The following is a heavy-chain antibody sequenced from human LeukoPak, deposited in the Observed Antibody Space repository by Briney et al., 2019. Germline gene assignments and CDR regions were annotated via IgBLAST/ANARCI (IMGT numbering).Heavy chain of an antibody. D-gene: IGHD3-10*01. CDR3: ARDQSSSIDY. CDR1: GFPFSSYS. CDR2: ISGSSSYI. J-gene: IGHJ4*02. V-gene: IGHV3-21*01. Sequence: PGRSLRLSCAASGFPFSSYSMNWVRQAPGKGLEWVSSISGSSSYIYYADSVKGRFTISRDNSKNTLYLQMNSLRAEDTAVYYCARDQSSSIDYWGQGTLVTVSS.